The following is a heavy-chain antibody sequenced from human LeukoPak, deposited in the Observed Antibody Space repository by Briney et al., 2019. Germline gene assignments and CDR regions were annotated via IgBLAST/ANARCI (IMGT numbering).Heavy chain of an antibody. V-gene: IGHV1-58*02. J-gene: IGHJ4*02. D-gene: IGHD3-3*01. Sequence: SVKVSCKASGFTFTSSAMQWVRQARGQRLEWIGWIVVGSGNTNYAQKFQERVTITRDMSTSTAYMELSSLRSEDTAVYYCVAGIGGTIFGVVTWEYWGQGTLVTVSS. CDR3: VAGIGGTIFGVVTWEY. CDR1: GFTFTSSA. CDR2: IVVGSGNT.